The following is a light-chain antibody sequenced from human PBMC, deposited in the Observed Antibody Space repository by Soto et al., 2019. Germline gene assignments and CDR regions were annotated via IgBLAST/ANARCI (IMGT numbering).Light chain of an antibody. V-gene: IGLV1-40*01. CDR3: QSYDSSLSGWV. Sequence: QSVLTQPPSVSGAHGQRVTISCTGRSSNIGATYNVPWYQQLPGTAPKLLIYGTSNRPSGVPDRFSGSKSDTSASLAITGLQSEDEADHYCQSYDSSLSGWVFGGGTKLTVL. J-gene: IGLJ3*02. CDR1: SSNIGATYN. CDR2: GTS.